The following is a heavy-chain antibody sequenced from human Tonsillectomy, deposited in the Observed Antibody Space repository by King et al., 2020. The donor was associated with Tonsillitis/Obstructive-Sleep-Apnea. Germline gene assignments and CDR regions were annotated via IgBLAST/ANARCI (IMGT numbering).Heavy chain of an antibody. CDR1: GGTFNSYA. J-gene: IGHJ4*02. CDR3: VRWHMMGAPSGSGVHFDQ. CDR2: IIPFLNTT. D-gene: IGHD1-26*01. V-gene: IGHV1-69*01. Sequence: QLVQSGAEVKKPGSSEKVSCKASGGTFNSYAISWVRLAPGQGLEWRGGIIPFLNTTKYAKKLKGRDTISADESTFTAYMEMNSLRSEDTAVYLCVRWHMMGAPSGSGVHFDQWGQGTLGTVSS.